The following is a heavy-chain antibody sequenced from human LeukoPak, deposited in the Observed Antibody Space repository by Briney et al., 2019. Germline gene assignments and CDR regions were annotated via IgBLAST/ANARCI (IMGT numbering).Heavy chain of an antibody. CDR3: ARNLIDYYDSSGYLEA. CDR2: IYSSGST. J-gene: IGHJ5*02. D-gene: IGHD3-22*01. V-gene: IGHV4-4*07. Sequence: WETLSLTCTVSGDSISDYFWNWIRQPAGKGLEWIGRIYSSGSTNYNPSLKGRATMSVDTPKNLFSLKLSSVTAADTAVYYCARNLIDYYDSSGYLEAWGQGTLVTVSS. CDR1: GDSISDYF.